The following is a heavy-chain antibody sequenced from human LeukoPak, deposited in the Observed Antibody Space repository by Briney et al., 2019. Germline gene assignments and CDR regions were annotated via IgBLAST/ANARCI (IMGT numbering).Heavy chain of an antibody. Sequence: SEALSLTCAVSGDSISSSNWWSWVRQPPGKGLEWIGEIYHSGSTNYNPSLKSRVTISVDKSKNQFSLKLSSVTAADTAVYYCARYPYCSGGSCYSDWFDPWGQGTLVTVSS. V-gene: IGHV4-4*02. D-gene: IGHD2-15*01. CDR2: IYHSGST. J-gene: IGHJ5*02. CDR3: ARYPYCSGGSCYSDWFDP. CDR1: GDSISSSNW.